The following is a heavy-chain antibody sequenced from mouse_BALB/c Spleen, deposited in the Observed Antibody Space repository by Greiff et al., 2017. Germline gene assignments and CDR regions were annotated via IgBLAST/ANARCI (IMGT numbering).Heavy chain of an antibody. CDR2: ISSGGSYT. D-gene: IGHD2-1*01. V-gene: IGHV5-6-4*01. CDR1: GFTFSSYT. J-gene: IGHJ3*01. Sequence: EVQVVESGGGLVKPGGSLKLSCAASGFTFSSYTMSWVRQTPEKRLEWVATISSGGSYTYYPDSVKGRFTISRDNAKNTLYLQMSSLKSEDTAMYYCTRGDGNYTFAYWGQGTLVTVSA. CDR3: TRGDGNYTFAY.